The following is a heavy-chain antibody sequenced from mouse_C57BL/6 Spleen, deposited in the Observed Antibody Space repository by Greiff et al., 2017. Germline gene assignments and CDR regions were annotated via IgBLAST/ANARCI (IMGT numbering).Heavy chain of an antibody. Sequence: VQLKESGAELVRPGASVKSSCTASGFNIKDYYMHWVKQRPEQGLEWIGRIDPEDGDTEYAPKFQGKATMTADTSSNTAYLQLSSLTSEDTAVYYCTTIYYGNYDYAMDYWGQGTSVTVSS. V-gene: IGHV14-1*01. D-gene: IGHD2-1*01. CDR2: IDPEDGDT. J-gene: IGHJ4*01. CDR3: TTIYYGNYDYAMDY. CDR1: GFNIKDYY.